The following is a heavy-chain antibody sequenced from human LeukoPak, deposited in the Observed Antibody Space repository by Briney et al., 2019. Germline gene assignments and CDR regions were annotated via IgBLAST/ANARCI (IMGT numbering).Heavy chain of an antibody. CDR2: ISNRGYSK. J-gene: IGHJ3*01. CDR3: GRDFGLVGTKRSFDL. V-gene: IGHV3-11*01. Sequence: GGSLRLSCAVSGFNFSDHYMTWIRQAPGRGLEWVSYISNRGYSKYYADSVKGRFTISRDNAKNSVDLQMNSLRAEDTAVYYCGRDFGLVGTKRSFDLWGQGTMVTVSS. CDR1: GFNFSDHY. D-gene: IGHD1-7*01.